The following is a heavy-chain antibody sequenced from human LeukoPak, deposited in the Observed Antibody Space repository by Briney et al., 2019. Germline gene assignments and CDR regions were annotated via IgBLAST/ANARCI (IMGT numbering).Heavy chain of an antibody. Sequence: PGGSLRLSCAASGFTFSSYAMSWVRQAPGKGLEWVSAISGSGGSTYYADSVKGRFTISRDNSKNTLYLQMNSLRAEDTAVYYCAKDGTMVRGVIPFGYWGQGTLVTVSS. V-gene: IGHV3-23*01. D-gene: IGHD3-10*01. J-gene: IGHJ4*02. CDR1: GFTFSSYA. CDR2: ISGSGGST. CDR3: AKDGTMVRGVIPFGY.